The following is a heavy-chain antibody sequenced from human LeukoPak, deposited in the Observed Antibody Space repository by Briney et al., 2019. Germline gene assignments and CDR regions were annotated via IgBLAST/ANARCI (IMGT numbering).Heavy chain of an antibody. Sequence: SETLSLTCSVSSGSMTDSCWSWFRQVPGKGFEWLGFIYPDGRIEYSPSLRSRVTFSVATSKLEATVRLSSVTASDTAVCYCTREGYDRSGYFLDFWGQGTLVTVSS. V-gene: IGHV4-59*12. J-gene: IGHJ4*02. CDR2: IYPDGRI. D-gene: IGHD3-22*01. CDR3: TREGYDRSGYFLDF. CDR1: SGSMTDSC.